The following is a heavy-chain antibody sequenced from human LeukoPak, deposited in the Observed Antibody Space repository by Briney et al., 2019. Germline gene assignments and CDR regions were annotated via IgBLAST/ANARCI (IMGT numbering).Heavy chain of an antibody. V-gene: IGHV3-23*01. D-gene: IGHD5-24*01. Sequence: PGGSLRLSCAASGFTFSTYAMSWVRQAPGKGLEWVSAISVRGSSTYYADSVKGRFTISRDNSKNTLYLQMISLRAEDTAVYYCAKNRGMATIYYFDYWGQGTLVTVSS. CDR3: AKNRGMATIYYFDY. CDR2: ISVRGSST. CDR1: GFTFSTYA. J-gene: IGHJ4*02.